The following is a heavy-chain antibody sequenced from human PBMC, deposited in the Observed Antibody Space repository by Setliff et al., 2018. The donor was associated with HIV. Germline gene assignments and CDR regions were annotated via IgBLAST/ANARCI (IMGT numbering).Heavy chain of an antibody. CDR2: IYNSGST. Sequence: SETLSLTCTVSGGSISSGDYYWTWIRQPPGKGLEWIGYIYNSGSTYYEPSLRGRVTISIDKNRFSLKLNSVTAADTAVYYCARETNASGSLTAYWYFDLWGRGTLVTVSS. D-gene: IGHD3-10*01. CDR1: GGSISSGDYY. J-gene: IGHJ2*01. V-gene: IGHV4-30-4*08. CDR3: ARETNASGSLTAYWYFDL.